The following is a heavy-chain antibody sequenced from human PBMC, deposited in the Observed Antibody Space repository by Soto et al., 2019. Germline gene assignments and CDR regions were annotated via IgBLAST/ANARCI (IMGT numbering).Heavy chain of an antibody. Sequence: QVQLQESGPGLVKPSETLSLTCAVSGGSIRSSKWWSWVRQSPGKGLEWLGAIYHSGSTKSNASRMILLTESVDKTQKEFSLKLSLVLAEDTAVYVCAAIPMIVFDIGDFDSWGQGILVSVSS. CDR2: IYHSGST. J-gene: IGHJ4*02. CDR3: AAIPMIVFDIGDFDS. D-gene: IGHD3-22*01. CDR1: GGSIRSSKW. V-gene: IGHV4-4*02.